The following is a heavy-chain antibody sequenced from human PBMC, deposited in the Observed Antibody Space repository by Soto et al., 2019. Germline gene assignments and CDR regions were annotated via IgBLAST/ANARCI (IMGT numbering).Heavy chain of an antibody. V-gene: IGHV5-51*01. D-gene: IGHD2-15*01. CDR3: ARGYFSGGSCFSSHYYYYYYMDV. Sequence: GESLKISCKGSGYSFTSYWIGWVRQMPGKGLEWMGIIYPGDSDTRYSPSFQGQVTISADKSISTAYLQWSSLKASDTAMYYCARGYFSGGSCFSSHYYYYYYMDVWGKGTTVTVSS. CDR2: IYPGDSDT. J-gene: IGHJ6*03. CDR1: GYSFTSYW.